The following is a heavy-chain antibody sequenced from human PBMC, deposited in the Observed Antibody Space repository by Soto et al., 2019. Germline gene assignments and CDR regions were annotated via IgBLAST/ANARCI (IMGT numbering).Heavy chain of an antibody. CDR1: GYIFINYW. J-gene: IGHJ5*02. CDR2: IYPGDSDT. CDR3: ARHAIAARFNWFDP. V-gene: IGHV5-51*01. D-gene: IGHD6-6*01. Sequence: GEPLKISCKGSGYIFINYWIAWVRQMPEKGLEWMGIIYPGDSDTRYSPSFQGQVTISADKSISTAYLQWSSLRASDTAIYYCARHAIAARFNWFDPWGQGTLVTVSS.